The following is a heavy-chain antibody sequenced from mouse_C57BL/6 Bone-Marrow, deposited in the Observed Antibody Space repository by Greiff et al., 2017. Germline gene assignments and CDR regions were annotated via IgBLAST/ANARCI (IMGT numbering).Heavy chain of an antibody. J-gene: IGHJ1*03. D-gene: IGHD4-1*01. Sequence: QVQLQQSGPGLVQPSQSLSITCTVSGFSLTSYGVHWVRQSPGKGLEWLGVIWRGGSTDYNAAFMSRLSITKDNSKSQVFFKMNSLQADDTAIYYCAKTGLTGPWYFDVWGTGTTVTVSS. CDR3: AKTGLTGPWYFDV. CDR2: IWRGGST. CDR1: GFSLTSYG. V-gene: IGHV2-5*01.